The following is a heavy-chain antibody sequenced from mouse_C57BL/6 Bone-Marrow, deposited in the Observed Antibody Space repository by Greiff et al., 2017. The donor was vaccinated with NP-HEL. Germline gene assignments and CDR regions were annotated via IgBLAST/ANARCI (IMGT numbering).Heavy chain of an antibody. V-gene: IGHV14-4*01. D-gene: IGHD2-4*01. CDR2: IDPENGDT. CDR1: GFNIKDDY. CDR3: TTEAFYDYDFY. Sequence: VQLQQSGAELVRPGASVKLSCTASGFNIKDDYMHWVKQRPEQGLEWIGWIDPENGDTAYASKFQGKATITADTSSNTAYLQLSSLTSEDTAVYYCTTEAFYDYDFYWGQGTTLTVSS. J-gene: IGHJ2*01.